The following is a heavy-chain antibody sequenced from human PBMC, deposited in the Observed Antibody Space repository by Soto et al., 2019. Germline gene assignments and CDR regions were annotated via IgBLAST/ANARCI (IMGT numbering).Heavy chain of an antibody. Sequence: GGSLRLSCAASGFTFSIYSMNWVRQAPGKGLEWLSYISGGSNIIDYADSVKGRFTISRDNARNSLYLQMNSLRAEDTAVYYCHSSISGNTDYWGQGTLVTVSS. J-gene: IGHJ4*02. CDR1: GFTFSIYS. CDR2: ISGGSNII. D-gene: IGHD3-3*01. V-gene: IGHV3-48*01. CDR3: HSSISGNTDY.